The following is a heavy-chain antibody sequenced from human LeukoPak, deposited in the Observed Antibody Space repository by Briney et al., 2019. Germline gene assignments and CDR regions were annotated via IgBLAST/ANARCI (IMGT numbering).Heavy chain of an antibody. CDR1: GFTFSSYA. CDR2: ISGSGGST. D-gene: IGHD3-22*01. V-gene: IGHV3-23*01. J-gene: IGHJ4*02. CDR3: AKDRGYYDSSGLPEYYFDY. Sequence: PGGSLRLSCAASGFTFSSYAMSWVRQAPGKGLEWVSAISGSGGSTYYADSVKGRFTISRDNSKNTLYLQMNSLRAEDTAVYYCAKDRGYYDSSGLPEYYFDYWGQGTLVTVSS.